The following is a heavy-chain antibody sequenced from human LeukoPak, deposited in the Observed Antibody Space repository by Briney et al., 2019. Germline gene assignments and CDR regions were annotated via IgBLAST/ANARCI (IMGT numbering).Heavy chain of an antibody. CDR1: GFTFGSYW. D-gene: IGHD2-15*01. J-gene: IGHJ4*02. CDR2: IKEDGSEK. Sequence: GGSLRLSCAASGFTFGSYWMSWVRQAPGKGLEGVANIKEDGSEKNYVDSVKGRFTIYRDNAKNSLYLQMNSLRAEDTAVYYCATRGWYFDYWGQGTLVTVSS. CDR3: ATRGWYFDY. V-gene: IGHV3-7*01.